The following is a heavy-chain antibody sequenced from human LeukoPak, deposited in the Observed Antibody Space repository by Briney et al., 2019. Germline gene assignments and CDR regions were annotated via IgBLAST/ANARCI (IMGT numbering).Heavy chain of an antibody. CDR3: AIVGDRYSSSATFDY. D-gene: IGHD6-6*01. CDR1: GFTFSSYS. Sequence: GRSLRLSCAASGFTFSSYSMNWVPQAPGKGLEWVSSISSSSSYIYYADSVKGRFTISRDNAKNSLYLQMNSLRAEYTAVYYCAIVGDRYSSSATFDYLGQGTLVTVSS. J-gene: IGHJ4*02. V-gene: IGHV3-21*01. CDR2: ISSSSSYI.